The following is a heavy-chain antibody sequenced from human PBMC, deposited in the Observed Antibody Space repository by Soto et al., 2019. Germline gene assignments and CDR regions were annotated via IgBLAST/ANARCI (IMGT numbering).Heavy chain of an antibody. CDR2: INHSGST. V-gene: IGHV4-34*01. Sequence: QVQLQQWGAGLLKPSETLSLTCAVYGGSFSGYYWSWIRQPPGKGLEWNGEINHSGSTNYNPSLKSRVTISVDTSQNQFSLKLSSVTAADTAVYYCARVRGYSYGYKAPQVDYWGQGTLVTVSS. CDR1: GGSFSGYY. J-gene: IGHJ4*02. CDR3: ARVRGYSYGYKAPQVDY. D-gene: IGHD5-18*01.